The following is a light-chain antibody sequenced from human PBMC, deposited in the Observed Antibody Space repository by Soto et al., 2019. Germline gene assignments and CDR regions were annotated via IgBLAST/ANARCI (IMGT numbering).Light chain of an antibody. V-gene: IGKV2-30*01. CDR3: VQGTHWPWT. CDR1: QSIVYSDGNIY. CDR2: MIS. J-gene: IGKJ1*01. Sequence: DVMMTQSPLSLAVTPGQPASISCRSSQSIVYSDGNIYLNWFQQRPGQSPRRLIYMISNRDSGVPDRFSGSGSGTDFTLKISRVEAEDVGVYYCVQGTHWPWTFGQGTKVEIK.